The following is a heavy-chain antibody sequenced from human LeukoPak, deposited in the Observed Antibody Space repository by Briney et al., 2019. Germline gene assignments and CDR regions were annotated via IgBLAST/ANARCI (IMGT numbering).Heavy chain of an antibody. Sequence: PSETLSLTRTVSGDSTSNFYWNWIRQSPGKGLEWIGNIHYSGSSVYNPSLKSRVTISIDTSRRQFFLKLNSVTAADTAVYFCALAPNSNWFDFWGPGTLVTASS. V-gene: IGHV4-59*03. CDR2: IHYSGSS. CDR3: ALAPNSNWFDF. CDR1: GDSTSNFY. J-gene: IGHJ5*01. D-gene: IGHD2-8*01.